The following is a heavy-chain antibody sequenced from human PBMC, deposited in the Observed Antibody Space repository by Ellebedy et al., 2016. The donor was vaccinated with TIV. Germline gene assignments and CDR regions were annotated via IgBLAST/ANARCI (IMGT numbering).Heavy chain of an antibody. Sequence: GGSLRLXCAASGFTFSSYGMHWVRQAPGKGLEWVAVIWYDGSNKYYADPVKGRFTISRDNSKNTLYLQMNSLRAEDTAVYYCARDGTDYYYGMDVWGQGTTVTVSS. CDR1: GFTFSSYG. D-gene: IGHD6-13*01. V-gene: IGHV3-33*01. CDR2: IWYDGSNK. J-gene: IGHJ6*02. CDR3: ARDGTDYYYGMDV.